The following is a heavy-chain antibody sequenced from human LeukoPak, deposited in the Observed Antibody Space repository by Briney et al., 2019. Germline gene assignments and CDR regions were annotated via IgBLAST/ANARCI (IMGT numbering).Heavy chain of an antibody. V-gene: IGHV1-2*02. Sequence: ASVKVSCKASGYTFTGYYMHWVRQAPGQGLEWMGWINPNSGGTNYAQKFQGRVTMTRDTSISTAYMELSRLRSDDTAVYYCATPVRGYSSSSSDYWGQGTLATVSS. CDR2: INPNSGGT. CDR1: GYTFTGYY. J-gene: IGHJ4*02. CDR3: ATPVRGYSSSSSDY. D-gene: IGHD6-6*01.